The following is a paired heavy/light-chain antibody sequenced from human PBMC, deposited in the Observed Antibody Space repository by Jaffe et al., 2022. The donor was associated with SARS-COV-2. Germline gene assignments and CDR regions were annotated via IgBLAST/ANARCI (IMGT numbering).Heavy chain of an antibody. J-gene: IGHJ4*02. D-gene: IGHD2-15*01. V-gene: IGHV4-34*02. CDR1: GGSFSGYY. CDR3: ARVRGGRGDAVVVSATPPPPEPLSFDS. Sequence: QVQLQQWGAGLLKPSETLSLTCAVYGGSFSGYYWSWIRQPPGKGLEWIGEINHSGRINYNPSLKSRVTISVDTSKNQFSLKLSSVTAADTAVYFCARVRGGRGDAVVVSATPPPPEPLSFDSWGQGTLVTVSS. CDR2: INHSGRI.
Light chain of an antibody. CDR1: QGISNW. J-gene: IGKJ4*01. Sequence: DIQMTQSPSSVSASVGDRVTITCRASQGISNWLAWYQQKPGQAPDLLIYAASSLQSGVPSRFSGSGSGTDFTLTISSLQPEDFATYYCQQSNSFPLTFGGGTKVEIK. CDR3: QQSNSFPLT. CDR2: AAS. V-gene: IGKV1D-12*01.